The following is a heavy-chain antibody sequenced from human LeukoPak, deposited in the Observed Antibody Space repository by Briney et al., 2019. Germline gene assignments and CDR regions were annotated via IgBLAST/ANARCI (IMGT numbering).Heavy chain of an antibody. CDR3: ARHSSGYPHYYYYGMDV. Sequence: PSETLSLTCAVYGGSFSGYYWSWIRQPPGKGLEWIGEINHSGSTNYNPSLKSRVTISVDTSKNQFSLKLSSVTAADTAVYYCARHSSGYPHYYYYGMDVWGQGTTVTVSS. J-gene: IGHJ6*02. CDR2: INHSGST. V-gene: IGHV4-34*01. CDR1: GGSFSGYY. D-gene: IGHD3-22*01.